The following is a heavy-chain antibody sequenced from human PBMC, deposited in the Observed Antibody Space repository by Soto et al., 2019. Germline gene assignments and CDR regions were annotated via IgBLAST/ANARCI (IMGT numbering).Heavy chain of an antibody. CDR1: GFTFSSYA. CDR3: AKDPDTAMVVSWFDL. J-gene: IGHJ5*02. Sequence: EVQLLESGGGLVQPGGSLRLSCEGSGFTFSSYAMSWVRQAPGKGLEWVSAISGSGGTTYYADSVKGRFTISSDNSKNTLYLQMNSLRVEDTAVYYCAKDPDTAMVVSWFDLWGQGTLVTVSS. D-gene: IGHD5-18*01. V-gene: IGHV3-23*01. CDR2: ISGSGGTT.